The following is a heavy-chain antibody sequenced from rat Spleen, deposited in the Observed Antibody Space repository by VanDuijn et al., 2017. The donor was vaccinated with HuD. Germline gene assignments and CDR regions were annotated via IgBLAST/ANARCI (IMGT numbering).Heavy chain of an antibody. V-gene: IGHV5-29*01. D-gene: IGHD3-1*01. CDR1: GFTFSDYY. Sequence: EVQLVESDGGLVQPGRSLKLSCAASGFTFSDYYMAWVRQAPTKGLEWVATISYDGSSTYYRDSVKGRFTISRDNAKSTLYLQMDSLRSEDTATYYCARLRPPYWYVMDAWGQGASVTVSS. CDR2: ISYDGSST. J-gene: IGHJ4*01. CDR3: ARLRPPYWYVMDA.